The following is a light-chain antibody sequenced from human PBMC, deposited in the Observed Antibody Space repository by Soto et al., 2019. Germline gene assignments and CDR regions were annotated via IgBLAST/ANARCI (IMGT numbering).Light chain of an antibody. CDR3: MQGTHWPYT. CDR1: QGLVDNDGYSY. J-gene: IGKJ2*01. CDR2: RIS. V-gene: IGKV2-30*01. Sequence: VVMTQSPLSMAVTIGEPASVSCRSSQGLVDNDGYSYLSWFHQRPGQSPRRLIYRISNRDSGVPDRISGSGSGTDFTLKISRVEAEDVGVYYCMQGTHWPYTFGQGTHLEI.